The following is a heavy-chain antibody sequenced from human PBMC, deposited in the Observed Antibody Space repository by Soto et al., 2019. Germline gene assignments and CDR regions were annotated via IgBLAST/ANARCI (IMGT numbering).Heavy chain of an antibody. V-gene: IGHV1-8*01. CDR1: GYSFTSLD. Sequence: GASVKVSCKASGYSFTSLDINWVRQTAGQGLEWMGWMEPSTGRTGYAQKFQGRVTMTRDTSINTAYMELTTLTSDDTAFYYCARGVSAGVDYWGQGTLVTVSS. CDR3: ARGVSAGVDY. J-gene: IGHJ4*02. D-gene: IGHD1-26*01. CDR2: MEPSTGRT.